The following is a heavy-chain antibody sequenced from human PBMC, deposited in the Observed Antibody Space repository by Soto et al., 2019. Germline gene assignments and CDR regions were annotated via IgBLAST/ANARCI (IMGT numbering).Heavy chain of an antibody. J-gene: IGHJ4*02. D-gene: IGHD5-12*01. CDR2: IYHSGST. CDR1: GGSISSSNW. CDR3: ARDGYSGSFDY. V-gene: IGHV4-4*02. Sequence: QVQLQESGPGLVKPSGTLSLTCAVSGGSISSSNWWSCGRHPPGKGLEWIGEIYHSGSTNYNPSLQSRVTISVDKSQNQFSLKLRSVTAADTAVYYCARDGYSGSFDYWGQGTLVTVSS.